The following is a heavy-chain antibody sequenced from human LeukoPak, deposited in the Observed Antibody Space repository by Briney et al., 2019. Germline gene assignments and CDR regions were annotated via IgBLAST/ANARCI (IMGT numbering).Heavy chain of an antibody. J-gene: IGHJ4*02. D-gene: IGHD1-1*01. Sequence: GGSLRLSCADSGFSLSTYTMNWVRQAPGKGLEWVSSISSGSKYTYYADSVKGRFTISRDNSKYTLSLQMNSLRAEDTAVYYCAKVDNWKYGHHDYWGQGTLVTVSS. V-gene: IGHV3-23*01. CDR2: ISSGSKYT. CDR1: GFSLSTYT. CDR3: AKVDNWKYGHHDY.